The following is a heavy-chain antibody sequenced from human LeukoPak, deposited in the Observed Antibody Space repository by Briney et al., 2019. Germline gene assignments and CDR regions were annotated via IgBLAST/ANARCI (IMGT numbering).Heavy chain of an antibody. Sequence: SETLSLTCTVSGGSISSGGYYWSWIRQHPGKGLEWIGYIYYSGSTYYNPSLKSRVTISEDTSKNQFSLKLSSVTAADTAVYYCARSMIVVAIDYWGQGTLVTVSS. CDR1: GGSISSGGYY. CDR3: ARSMIVVAIDY. D-gene: IGHD3-22*01. CDR2: IYYSGST. V-gene: IGHV4-31*03. J-gene: IGHJ4*02.